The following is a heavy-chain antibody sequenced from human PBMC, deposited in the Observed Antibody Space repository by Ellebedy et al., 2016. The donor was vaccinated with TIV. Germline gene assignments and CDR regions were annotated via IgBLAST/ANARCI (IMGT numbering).Heavy chain of an antibody. V-gene: IGHV4-38-2*02. CDR1: GDSVSSGDY. CDR2: IYHSGST. J-gene: IGHJ4*02. Sequence: SETLSLTCTVSGDSVSSGDYWGWIRQPPGKGLEWIGEIYHSGSTNYNPSLKSRVTISVDKSKNQFSLKLSSVTAADTAVYYCVRGGGWLQLGYDYWGQGTLVTVSS. CDR3: VRGGGWLQLGYDY. D-gene: IGHD5-24*01.